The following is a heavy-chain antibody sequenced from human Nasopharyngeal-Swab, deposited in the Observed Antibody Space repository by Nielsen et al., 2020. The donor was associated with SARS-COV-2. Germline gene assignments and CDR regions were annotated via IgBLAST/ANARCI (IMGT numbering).Heavy chain of an antibody. CDR1: GYTFTSYG. V-gene: IGHV1-2*06. J-gene: IGHJ3*02. CDR2: INPNSGGT. Sequence: ASVKVSCKASGYTFTSYGISWVRQAPGQGLEWMGRINPNSGGTNYAQKFQGRVTMTRDTSISTAYMELSRLRSDDTAVYYCAREKSDAFDIWGQGTMVTVSS. CDR3: AREKSDAFDI.